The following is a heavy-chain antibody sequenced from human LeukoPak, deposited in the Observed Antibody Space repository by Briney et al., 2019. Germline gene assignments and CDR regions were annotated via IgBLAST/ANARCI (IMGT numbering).Heavy chain of an antibody. V-gene: IGHV3-74*01. D-gene: IGHD5-24*01. CDR1: GFTFSNYW. CDR2: INTDGSST. J-gene: IGHJ5*01. CDR3: ASPGDDDRDGYNFHS. Sequence: PGGSLRLSCAPSGFTFSNYWMHWVRQAPGKGLVWVSQINTDGSSTNYADYVKGRFTISRDNARNTLYLQMNSLRAEDTAVYYCASPGDDDRDGYNFHSWGQGTLVTVSS.